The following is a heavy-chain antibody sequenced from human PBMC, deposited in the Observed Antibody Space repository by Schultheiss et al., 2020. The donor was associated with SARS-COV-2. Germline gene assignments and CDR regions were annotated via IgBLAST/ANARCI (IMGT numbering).Heavy chain of an antibody. CDR1: GGSISSGGYS. CDR3: ARPLHRGSSWPTFVY. CDR2: IYYSWST. D-gene: IGHD6-13*01. V-gene: IGHV4-30-4*07. Sequence: SETLSLTCAVSGGSISSGGYSWSWIRKPPGQGLEWIGYIYYSWSTYYNPSLKSRVTISVDTSKIQFSLKLSSVTAADTAVYYCARPLHRGSSWPTFVYWGQGTLVTVAS. J-gene: IGHJ4*02.